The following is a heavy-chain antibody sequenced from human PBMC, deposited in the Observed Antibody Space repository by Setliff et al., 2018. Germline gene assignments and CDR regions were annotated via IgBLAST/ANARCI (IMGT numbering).Heavy chain of an antibody. CDR3: ARHSRTWPVDF. J-gene: IGHJ4*02. Sequence: LSLTCTVSGGSISISAYYWAWIRQPPGKGLEWIGSTTYSGITYYNPSLKSRVSISVDTSRNQFSLRLSSVTAADTAVYYCARHSRTWPVDFWGQGTLVTVSS. CDR1: GGSISISAYY. CDR2: TTYSGIT. V-gene: IGHV4-39*01.